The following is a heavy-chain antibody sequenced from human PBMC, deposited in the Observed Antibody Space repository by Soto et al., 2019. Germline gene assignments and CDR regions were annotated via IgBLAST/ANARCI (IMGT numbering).Heavy chain of an antibody. CDR3: ARDHGQWCSGGSCYHWFDP. CDR2: ISAYNGNT. V-gene: IGHV1-18*01. Sequence: ASVQVSCKASGYTFTSYGISWVRQAPGQRLEWMGWISAYNGNTNYAQKLQGRVTMTTDTSTSTAYMELRSLRSDDTAVYYCARDHGQWCSGGSCYHWFDPWGQGTLVTVSS. D-gene: IGHD2-15*01. J-gene: IGHJ5*02. CDR1: GYTFTSYG.